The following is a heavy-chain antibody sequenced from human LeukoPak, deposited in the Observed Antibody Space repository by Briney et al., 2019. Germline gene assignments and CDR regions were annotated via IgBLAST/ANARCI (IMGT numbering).Heavy chain of an antibody. V-gene: IGHV1-2*02. CDR2: INPNSGGT. CDR3: ARISTGTMVRGVIPKDY. Sequence: ASVKVSCKASGHTFTGYYMHWVRQAPGQGLEWMGWINPNSGGTNYAQKFQGRVTMTRDTSISTAYMELSRLRSDDTAVYYCARISTGTMVRGVIPKDYWGQGTLVTVSS. D-gene: IGHD3-10*01. J-gene: IGHJ4*02. CDR1: GHTFTGYY.